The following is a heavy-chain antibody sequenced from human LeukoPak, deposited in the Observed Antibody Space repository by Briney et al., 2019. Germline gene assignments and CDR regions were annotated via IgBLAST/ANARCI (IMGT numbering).Heavy chain of an antibody. CDR2: IYHSGST. V-gene: IGHV4-39*07. CDR3: ARVVALYYYDSSGYRPFDY. J-gene: IGHJ4*02. D-gene: IGHD3-22*01. Sequence: SETLSLTCTVSGGSISSGSYYWGWIRQPPGKGLEWIGSIYHSGSTYYNPSLKSRVTISVDTSKNQFSLKLSSVTAADTAVYYCARVVALYYYDSSGYRPFDYWGQGTLVTVSS. CDR1: GGSISSGSYY.